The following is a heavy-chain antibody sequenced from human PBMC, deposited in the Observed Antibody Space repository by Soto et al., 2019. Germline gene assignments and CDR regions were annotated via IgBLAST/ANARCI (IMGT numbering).Heavy chain of an antibody. V-gene: IGHV1-8*01. J-gene: IGHJ3*02. D-gene: IGHD6-19*01. CDR1: GYTFTSYD. CDR2: MNPNSGNT. CDR3: ARMGSSGLVRGGI. Sequence: ASVKVSCKTSGYTFTSYDINWVRPATGQGLEWMGWMNPNSGNTGYAQKFQGRVTMTRNTSISTAYMELSSLRSEDTAVYYCARMGSSGLVRGGIWGQGTMVTVSS.